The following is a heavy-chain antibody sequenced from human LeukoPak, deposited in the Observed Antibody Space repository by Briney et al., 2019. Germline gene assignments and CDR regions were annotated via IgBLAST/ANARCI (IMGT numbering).Heavy chain of an antibody. CDR1: GGSFSGYY. D-gene: IGHD3-3*01. CDR3: ARGKGRFLDY. CDR2: INHSGST. Sequence: SETLSLTCAVYGGSFSGYYWSWIRQPPGKGLEWIGEINHSGSTNYNPSLKSRVTISVDTSKNQFSLKLSSVTAADTAVYYCARGKGRFLDYWGQGPLVTVSS. J-gene: IGHJ4*02. V-gene: IGHV4-34*01.